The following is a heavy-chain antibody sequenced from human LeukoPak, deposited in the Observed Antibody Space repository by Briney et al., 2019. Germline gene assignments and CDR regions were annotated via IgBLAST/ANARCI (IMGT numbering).Heavy chain of an antibody. V-gene: IGHV3-66*01. CDR3: ARVKYYGSGSYFWRPYYFDY. J-gene: IGHJ4*02. Sequence: GGSLRLSCETSGFSVINTYMSWVRQAPGKGLEWVSVIYSGGSTYYADSVKGRFTISRDNSKNTLYLQMNSLRAEDTAVYYCARVKYYGSGSYFWRPYYFDYWGQGTLVTVSS. CDR1: GFSVINTY. D-gene: IGHD3-10*01. CDR2: IYSGGST.